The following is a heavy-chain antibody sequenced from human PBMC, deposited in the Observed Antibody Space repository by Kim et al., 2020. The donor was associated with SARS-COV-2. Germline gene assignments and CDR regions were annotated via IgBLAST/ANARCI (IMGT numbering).Heavy chain of an antibody. CDR2: IDPGDSFT. Sequence: GESLKISCEGSGYTFASHWISWVRYMPGKGLEWIGRIDPGDSFTNYSPSLRGHVTISTDNSISTAYLQWSSLKASDTAIYFCASGIQLWSQYYFDYWGQGTLVTVSS. CDR1: GYTFASHW. CDR3: ASGIQLWSQYYFDY. D-gene: IGHD5-18*01. V-gene: IGHV5-10-1*01. J-gene: IGHJ4*02.